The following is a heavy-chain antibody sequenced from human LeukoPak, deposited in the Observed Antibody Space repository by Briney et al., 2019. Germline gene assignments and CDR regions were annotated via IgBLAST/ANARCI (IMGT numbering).Heavy chain of an antibody. CDR1: GGSISSGDYY. CDR3: ARGGPYIVVVVAATARGWFDP. V-gene: IGHV4-30-4*08. D-gene: IGHD2-15*01. CDR2: INHSGST. J-gene: IGHJ5*02. Sequence: SQTLSLTCTVSGGSISSGDYYWSWIRQPPGKGLEWIGEINHSGSTNYNPSLKSRVTISVDTSKNQFSLKLSSVTAADTAVYYCARGGPYIVVVVAATARGWFDPWGQGTLVTVSS.